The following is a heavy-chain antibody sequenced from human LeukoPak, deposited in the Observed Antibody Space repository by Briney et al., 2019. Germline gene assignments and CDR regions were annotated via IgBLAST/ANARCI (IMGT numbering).Heavy chain of an antibody. V-gene: IGHV3-7*01. CDR2: IKQDGSEK. CDR3: ARARVVVGMGYMDV. CDR1: GFTFSSYW. D-gene: IGHD3-22*01. Sequence: GGSLRLSCAVSGFTFSSYWMSWVRQAQGKGMGRVANIKQDGSEKYYVDSVKGRFTISRDNAKNSLNLQMHSLRAEDTAVYYCARARVVVGMGYMDVWGKGTTVTASS. J-gene: IGHJ6*03.